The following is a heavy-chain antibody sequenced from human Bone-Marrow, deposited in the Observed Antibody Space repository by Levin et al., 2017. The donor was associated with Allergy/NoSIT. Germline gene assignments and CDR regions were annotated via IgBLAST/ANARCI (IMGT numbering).Heavy chain of an antibody. CDR3: AKDRDSSSARAYGLDV. CDR1: GFTFSTYA. D-gene: IGHD3-22*01. CDR2: ISGSGSIT. Sequence: GGSLRLSCAASGFTFSTYAMTWVRQAPGKGLEWICSISGSGSITYYGDSVKGRVTISRDNSRETLYLQMSSLRAEDTAVYFCAKDRDSSSARAYGLDVWGQGTTVTVSS. V-gene: IGHV3-23*02. J-gene: IGHJ6*02.